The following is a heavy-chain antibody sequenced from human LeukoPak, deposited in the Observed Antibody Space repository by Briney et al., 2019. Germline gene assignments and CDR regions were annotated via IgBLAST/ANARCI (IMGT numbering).Heavy chain of an antibody. V-gene: IGHV4-34*01. CDR2: INHSGST. CDR3: ARVYFIAGPLYYYYYGMDV. D-gene: IGHD2-15*01. Sequence: SETLSLTCAVYGGSFSGYYWSWIRQPPGKGLEWIGEINHSGSTNYNPSLKSRVTISVDTSKNQFSLELSSVTAADTAVYYCARVYFIAGPLYYYYYGMDVWGQGTTVTVSS. CDR1: GGSFSGYY. J-gene: IGHJ6*02.